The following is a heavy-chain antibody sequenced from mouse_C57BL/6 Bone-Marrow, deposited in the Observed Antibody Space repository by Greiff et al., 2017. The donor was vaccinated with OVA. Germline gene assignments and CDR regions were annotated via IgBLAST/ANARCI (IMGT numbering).Heavy chain of an antibody. V-gene: IGHV5-4*01. CDR3: AREVWYYGSSYDFAY. D-gene: IGHD1-1*01. CDR2: ISDGGSYT. J-gene: IGHJ3*01. Sequence: EVQLVESGGGLVKPGGSLKLSCAASGFTFSSYAMSWVRQTPEKRLEWVATISDGGSYTYYPDNVKGRFPIYRDNAKNNLYLQMSHLKSEDTAMYYCAREVWYYGSSYDFAYWGQGTLVTVSA. CDR1: GFTFSSYA.